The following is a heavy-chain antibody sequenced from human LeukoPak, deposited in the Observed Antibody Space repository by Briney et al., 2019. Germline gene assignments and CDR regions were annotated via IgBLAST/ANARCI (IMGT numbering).Heavy chain of an antibody. CDR2: ISAYNGNT. CDR1: GYTSTSYG. Sequence: ASVTVSCKASGYTSTSYGISWVRQAPGRGLEWMGWISAYNGNTNYAQKLQGRVTMTTDTSTSTAYMELRSLRSDDTAVYYCARDHSSGWYYYYYGMDVWGQGTTVTVSS. J-gene: IGHJ6*02. V-gene: IGHV1-18*01. CDR3: ARDHSSGWYYYYYGMDV. D-gene: IGHD6-19*01.